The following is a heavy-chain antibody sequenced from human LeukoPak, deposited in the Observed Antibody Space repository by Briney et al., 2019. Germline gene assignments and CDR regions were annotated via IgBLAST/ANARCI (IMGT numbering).Heavy chain of an antibody. J-gene: IGHJ4*02. CDR3: ARGKNREQLVPDFDY. CDR1: GGTFSSYA. V-gene: IGHV1-69*05. CDR2: IIPIFGTA. D-gene: IGHD6-6*01. Sequence: ASVKVSCKASGGTFSSYAISWVRQAPGQGLEWMGGIIPIFGTANYAQKFQGRVTITTDESTSTAYMELSSLRSEDTAVYYCARGKNREQLVPDFDYWGQGTLVTVSS.